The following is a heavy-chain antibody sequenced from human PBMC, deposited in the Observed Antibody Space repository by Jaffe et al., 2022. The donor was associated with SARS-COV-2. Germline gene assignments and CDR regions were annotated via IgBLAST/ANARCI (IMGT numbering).Heavy chain of an antibody. Sequence: EVQLLESGGGLVQPGGSLRLSCAASGFTFSSYAMSWVRQAPGKGLEWVSAISGSGGSTYYADSVKGRFTISRDNSKNTLYLQMNSLRAEDTAVYYCAKDFSPATQKWFGEPYDGSDYWGQGTLVTVSS. V-gene: IGHV3-23*01. D-gene: IGHD3-10*01. CDR2: ISGSGGST. CDR3: AKDFSPATQKWFGEPYDGSDY. CDR1: GFTFSSYA. J-gene: IGHJ4*02.